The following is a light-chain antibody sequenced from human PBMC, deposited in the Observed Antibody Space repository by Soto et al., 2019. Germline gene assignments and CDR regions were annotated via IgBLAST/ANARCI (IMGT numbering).Light chain of an antibody. CDR2: EVN. V-gene: IGLV2-8*01. CDR1: SSDVGSYDH. CDR3: SSYAGSSNV. Sequence: QPVLTQPASVSGSPGQSITISCSGTSSDVGSYDHVAWYQQFPGKTPKLMIYEVNKRPSGVPDRFSGSKSGNTASLTVSGLQAEDEADYYCSSYAGSSNVFGTGTKVTVL. J-gene: IGLJ1*01.